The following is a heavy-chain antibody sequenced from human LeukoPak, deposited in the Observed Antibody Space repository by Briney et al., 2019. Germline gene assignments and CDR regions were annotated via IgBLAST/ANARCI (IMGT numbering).Heavy chain of an antibody. D-gene: IGHD1-26*01. V-gene: IGHV4-59*01. CDR3: ARWEASRVAFDI. CDR1: GVSISTYY. Sequence: SETLSLTCTVSGVSISTYYWSWIRQPPGRGLEWIGYIYYSGITDYSPSLKSRVTISIDTSKKQFSLKLSSVTAADTAVYYCARWEASRVAFDIWGQGTLVTVSS. J-gene: IGHJ3*02. CDR2: IYYSGIT.